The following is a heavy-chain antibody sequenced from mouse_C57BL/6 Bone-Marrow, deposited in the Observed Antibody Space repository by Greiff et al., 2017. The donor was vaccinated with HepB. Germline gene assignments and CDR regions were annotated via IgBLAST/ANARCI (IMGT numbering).Heavy chain of an antibody. CDR3: TRPAYFDY. Sequence: VQLQQSGTVLARPGASVKMSCKTSGYTFTSYWMHWVKQRPGQGLEWIGAIYPGNSDTSYNQKFKGKAKLTAVTSASTAYMELSSLTNEDSAVYYCTRPAYFDYWGHGATLTVSS. J-gene: IGHJ2*01. V-gene: IGHV1-5*01. CDR1: GYTFTSYW. CDR2: IYPGNSDT.